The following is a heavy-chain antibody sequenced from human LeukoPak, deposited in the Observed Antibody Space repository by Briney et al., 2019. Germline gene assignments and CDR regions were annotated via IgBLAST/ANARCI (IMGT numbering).Heavy chain of an antibody. D-gene: IGHD5-24*01. J-gene: IGHJ4*02. Sequence: GGSLRLSCAASGFTFSSYWMSWVRQAPGKGLEWVSAISASGDSTYYADSVKGRFTISRDNSKNTVFLQMNSLRAEDTAVYYCAEVLRRDGYNYIVYWGQGTLVTVSS. V-gene: IGHV3-23*01. CDR2: ISASGDST. CDR3: AEVLRRDGYNYIVY. CDR1: GFTFSSYW.